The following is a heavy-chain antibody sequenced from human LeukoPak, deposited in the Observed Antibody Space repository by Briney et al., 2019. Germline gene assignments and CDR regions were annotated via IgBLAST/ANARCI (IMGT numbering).Heavy chain of an antibody. CDR3: ARGYCSGGSCYHNWFDP. CDR2: IIPILGIA. J-gene: IGHJ5*02. D-gene: IGHD2-15*01. Sequence: SVKVSCKASGGTFSSYAISWVRQAPGQGVEWMGRIIPILGIANYAQKFQGRVTITADKSTSTAYMELSSLRSEDTAVYYCARGYCSGGSCYHNWFDPWGQGTLVTVSS. CDR1: GGTFSSYA. V-gene: IGHV1-69*04.